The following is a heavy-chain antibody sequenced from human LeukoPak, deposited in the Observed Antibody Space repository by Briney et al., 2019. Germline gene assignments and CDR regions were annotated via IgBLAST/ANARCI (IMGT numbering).Heavy chain of an antibody. J-gene: IGHJ4*02. V-gene: IGHV3-23*01. CDR2: ISGSGAGT. D-gene: IGHD3-22*01. Sequence: GGSLRLSCAASGFTFSSYAMTWVRQAPGKGLEWVSAISGSGAGTYYADSVKGRFTISRDNAKNSLYLQINSLRAEDTAIYYCARRGYSDSSGYDYWGQGTLVTVSS. CDR3: ARRGYSDSSGYDY. CDR1: GFTFSSYA.